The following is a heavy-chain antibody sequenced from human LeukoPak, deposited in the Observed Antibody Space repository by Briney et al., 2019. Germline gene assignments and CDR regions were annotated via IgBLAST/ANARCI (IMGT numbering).Heavy chain of an antibody. Sequence: PSETLSLTCTVSGGSIRSSSSYGGWVRQPPGKGLEWIGSIYYSGSTYYNPSLKSRVTISVDTSKNQFSLKLSSVTAADTAVYYCAKRPSSGPWLFDYWGQGTLVTVSS. D-gene: IGHD6-19*01. CDR3: AKRPSSGPWLFDY. V-gene: IGHV4-39*01. J-gene: IGHJ4*02. CDR2: IYYSGST. CDR1: GGSIRSSSSY.